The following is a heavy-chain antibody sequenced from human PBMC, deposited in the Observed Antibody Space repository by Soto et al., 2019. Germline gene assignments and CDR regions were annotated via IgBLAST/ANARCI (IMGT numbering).Heavy chain of an antibody. CDR1: GYTYTSYG. CDR3: ARFPSYYYDSSGYYFLDY. D-gene: IGHD3-22*01. CDR2: ISAYNGNT. Sequence: QVQLVQSGAEVKKPGASVKVSCKASGYTYTSYGISWVRQAPGQGLEWMGWISAYNGNTNYAQKLQGRVTMTTDTPESTAYMELRSLRSDDTAVYYCARFPSYYYDSSGYYFLDYWGQGTLVTVSS. V-gene: IGHV1-18*01. J-gene: IGHJ4*02.